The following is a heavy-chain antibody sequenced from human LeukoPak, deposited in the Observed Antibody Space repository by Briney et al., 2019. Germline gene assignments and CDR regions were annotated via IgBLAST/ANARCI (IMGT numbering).Heavy chain of an antibody. CDR3: ASGGRYSYGSFDY. CDR1: GFTFSSYT. Sequence: PGGSLRLSCAASGFTFSSYTMSWVRQAPGKGLEWVSAISVSGDSTYYADSVKGRLTISRDNSKNTLSLQMSSLRAEDTAVYYCASGGRYSYGSFDYWGQRTLVTVSS. D-gene: IGHD5-18*01. CDR2: ISVSGDST. J-gene: IGHJ4*02. V-gene: IGHV3-23*01.